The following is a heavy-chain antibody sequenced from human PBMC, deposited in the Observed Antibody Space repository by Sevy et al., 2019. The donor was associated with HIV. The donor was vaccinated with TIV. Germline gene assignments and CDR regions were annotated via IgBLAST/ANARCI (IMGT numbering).Heavy chain of an antibody. D-gene: IGHD2-15*01. J-gene: IGHJ6*02. CDR3: ACTVVTYDYYGMDV. CDR2: ISSSSSYI. V-gene: IGHV3-21*01. Sequence: GGSLRLSCAASGFTFSSYSMNWVRQAPGKGLEWVSSISSSSSYIYYADSVKGRFTISRDNAKNSLYLQMNSLRAEDTAVYYCACTVVTYDYYGMDVRGQGTTVTVSS. CDR1: GFTFSSYS.